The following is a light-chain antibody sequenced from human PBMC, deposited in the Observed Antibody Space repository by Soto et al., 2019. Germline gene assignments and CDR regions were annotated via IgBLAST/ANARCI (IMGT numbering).Light chain of an antibody. CDR1: LTISNTY. Sequence: ELVLPQSPGTLSLSPGARATLSCTASLTISNTYLAWYQQKPGQAPRLLMYGASSRASDIPARSSGCGSGADFTLAIGGLQPEDAAVSYCQQYGSSPFTFGPATKVDIK. V-gene: IGKV3-20*01. CDR3: QQYGSSPFT. CDR2: GAS. J-gene: IGKJ3*01.